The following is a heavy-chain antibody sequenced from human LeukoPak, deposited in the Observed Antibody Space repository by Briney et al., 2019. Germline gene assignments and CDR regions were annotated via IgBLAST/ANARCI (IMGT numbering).Heavy chain of an antibody. CDR3: ARVGFVYQLPWVYFDY. J-gene: IGHJ4*02. D-gene: IGHD2-2*01. Sequence: PSETLSLTCAVYGGSFSGYYWSWIRQPPGKGLEWIGEINHSGSTNYNPSLKSRVTISVDTSKNQFSLKLSSVTAADTAVYYCARVGFVYQLPWVYFDYWGQGTLVTVSS. CDR1: GGSFSGYY. V-gene: IGHV4-34*01. CDR2: INHSGST.